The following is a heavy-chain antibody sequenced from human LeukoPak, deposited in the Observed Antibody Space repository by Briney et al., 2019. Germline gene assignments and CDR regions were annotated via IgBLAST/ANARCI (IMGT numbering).Heavy chain of an antibody. J-gene: IGHJ5*02. V-gene: IGHV1-18*01. CDR2: ISAYNGNT. CDR3: ARGPRHIVVVTAIRGYNWFDP. Sequence: GASVKVSCKASGYTFTSYGISWVRQAPGQGLEWMGWISAYNGNTNYAQKFQGRVTMTRNTSISTAYMELSSLRSEDTAVYYCARGPRHIVVVTAIRGYNWFDPWGQGTLVTVSS. CDR1: GYTFTSYG. D-gene: IGHD2-21*02.